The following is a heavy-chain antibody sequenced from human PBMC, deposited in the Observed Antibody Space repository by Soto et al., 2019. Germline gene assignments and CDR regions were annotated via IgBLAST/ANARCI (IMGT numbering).Heavy chain of an antibody. CDR1: GGTFSSYT. V-gene: IGHV1-69*02. D-gene: IGHD2-2*01. CDR2: IIPILGIA. Sequence: GASVKVSCKASGGTFSSYTISWVRQAPGQGLEWMGRIIPILGIANYAQKFQGRVTITADKSTSTAYMELSSLRSEDTAVYYCARYGADCSSTSCASDYWGQGTLVTVSS. J-gene: IGHJ4*02. CDR3: ARYGADCSSTSCASDY.